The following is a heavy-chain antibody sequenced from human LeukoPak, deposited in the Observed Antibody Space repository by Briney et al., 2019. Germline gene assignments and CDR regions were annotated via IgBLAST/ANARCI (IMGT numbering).Heavy chain of an antibody. V-gene: IGHV5-51*01. Sequence: PGGALQISCQGSGSIPTGYWIAGGRQVPGKGLEGMGIIYLGDADTKYSPSFQGQVTISDEKTRKTAYLQWSSLKASDTAMYYCARRAYYESSGYYLFDYWGQGTMVTVSS. CDR2: IYLGDADT. D-gene: IGHD3-22*01. J-gene: IGHJ4*02. CDR1: GSIPTGYW. CDR3: ARRAYYESSGYYLFDY.